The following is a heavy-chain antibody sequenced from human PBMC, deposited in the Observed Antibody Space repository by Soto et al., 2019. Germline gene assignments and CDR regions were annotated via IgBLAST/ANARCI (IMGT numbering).Heavy chain of an antibody. Sequence: GASVKVSCKASGYTFTSYDINWVRQATGQGLEWMGWMNPNSGNTGYAQKFQGRVTMTRNTSISTAYMELSSLRSEDTAVYYCARGITEEYSGYDWAPFDYWGQGTLVTVSS. V-gene: IGHV1-8*01. CDR3: ARGITEEYSGYDWAPFDY. D-gene: IGHD5-12*01. J-gene: IGHJ4*02. CDR1: GYTFTSYD. CDR2: MNPNSGNT.